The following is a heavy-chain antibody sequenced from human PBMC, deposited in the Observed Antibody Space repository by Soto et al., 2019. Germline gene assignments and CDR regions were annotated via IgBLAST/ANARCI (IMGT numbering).Heavy chain of an antibody. Sequence: SETLSLTCTVSGGSISSYYWSWIRQPPGKGLEWIGYIYYSGSTNYNPSLKSRVTISVDTSKNQFSLKLSSVTAADTAVYYCARGPTRVRGVIANWGQGTLVTVSS. CDR2: IYYSGST. D-gene: IGHD3-10*01. CDR3: ARGPTRVRGVIAN. CDR1: GGSISSYY. V-gene: IGHV4-59*01. J-gene: IGHJ4*02.